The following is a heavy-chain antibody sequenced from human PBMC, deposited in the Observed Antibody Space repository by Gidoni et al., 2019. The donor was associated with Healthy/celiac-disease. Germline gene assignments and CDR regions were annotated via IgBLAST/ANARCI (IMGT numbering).Heavy chain of an antibody. CDR1: GFSLSTSGMR. J-gene: IGHJ3*02. V-gene: IGHV2-70*04. Sequence: QVTLKESGPALVKPTQTLTLTCTFSGFSLSTSGMRVSWIRQPPGKALEWLARIDWDDDKFYSTSLKTRLTISKDTSKNQVVLTMTNMDPVDTATYYCALGYYDSSGYYYGAFDIWGQGTMVTVSS. CDR3: ALGYYDSSGYYYGAFDI. CDR2: IDWDDDK. D-gene: IGHD3-22*01.